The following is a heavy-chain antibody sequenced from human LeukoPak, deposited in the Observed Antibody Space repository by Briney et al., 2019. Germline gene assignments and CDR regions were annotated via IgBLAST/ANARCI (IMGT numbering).Heavy chain of an antibody. D-gene: IGHD6-6*01. CDR1: GGSISSYY. CDR3: AREEGFEYSSSGFDY. Sequence: SETLSLTCTVSGGSISSYYWSWIRQPPGKGLEWIGYIYYSGSTYYNPSLKSRVTISVDTSKNQFSLKLSSVTAADTAVYYCAREEGFEYSSSGFDYWGQGTLVTVSS. V-gene: IGHV4-59*12. J-gene: IGHJ4*02. CDR2: IYYSGST.